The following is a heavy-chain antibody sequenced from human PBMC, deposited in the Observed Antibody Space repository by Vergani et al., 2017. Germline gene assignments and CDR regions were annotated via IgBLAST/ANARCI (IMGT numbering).Heavy chain of an antibody. J-gene: IGHJ3*02. Sequence: EVQLLESGGGLVQPGGSLRLSCAASGFTFSSYAMSWVRQAPGKGLEWVSAISGSGDSTYYADSVKGRFTISRDNSKNTLYLQMNSLRAEDTAIYYCARDKLGYCSGGGCLVSAFDIWGQGTMVTVSS. CDR1: GFTFSSYA. V-gene: IGHV3-23*01. D-gene: IGHD2-15*01. CDR2: ISGSGDST. CDR3: ARDKLGYCSGGGCLVSAFDI.